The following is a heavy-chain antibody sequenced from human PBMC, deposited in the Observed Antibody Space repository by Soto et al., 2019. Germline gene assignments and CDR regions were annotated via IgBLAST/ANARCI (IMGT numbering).Heavy chain of an antibody. CDR3: ATHSLDSGYGSS. Sequence: SETLSLTCTVSGGSIGNLYLSWIRQPPGKGLEWIGYIYNSGARNYHPSLKSRVIMSVDTSRTRFTLEVTSVTAANSAVYYCATHSLDSGYGSSWGPGTLVTVSS. J-gene: IGHJ5*02. D-gene: IGHD5-12*01. CDR1: GGSIGNLY. V-gene: IGHV4-59*08. CDR2: IYNSGAR.